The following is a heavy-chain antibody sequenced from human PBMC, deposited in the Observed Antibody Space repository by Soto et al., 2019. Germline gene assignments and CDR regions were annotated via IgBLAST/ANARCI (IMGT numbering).Heavy chain of an antibody. V-gene: IGHV1-69*13. CDR3: AREVDSSGWKSGDYYGMDV. CDR1: GGTFSSYA. Sequence: ASVKVSCKASGGTFSSYAISWVRQAPGQGLEWMGGIIPIFGTANYAQKFQGRVTITADESTSTAYMELSSLRSEDTAVYYCAREVDSSGWKSGDYYGMDVWGQGTTVTVSS. J-gene: IGHJ6*02. D-gene: IGHD6-19*01. CDR2: IIPIFGTA.